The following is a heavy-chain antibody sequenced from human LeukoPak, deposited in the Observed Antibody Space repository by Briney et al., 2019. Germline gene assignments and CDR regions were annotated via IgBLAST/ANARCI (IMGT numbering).Heavy chain of an antibody. CDR1: GGHIDSFF. CDR2: IDNSGST. V-gene: IGHV4-4*08. J-gene: IGHJ4*02. CDR3: ASGAGWLIDY. Sequence: SETLSLTCTVSGGHIDSFFWNWIRQPSGKGLEWIGYIDNSGSTKYSPSLKRRITMSRDTSKKQFSLKLTSVTAADTAMYYCASGAGWLIDYWGQGTLVSVSS. D-gene: IGHD6-19*01.